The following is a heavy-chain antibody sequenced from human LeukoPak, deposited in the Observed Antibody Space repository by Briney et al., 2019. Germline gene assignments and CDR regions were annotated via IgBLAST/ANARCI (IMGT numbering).Heavy chain of an antibody. V-gene: IGHV1-2*02. Sequence: ASVKVSCKASAYTFTKYFIHWVRQAPGQGLEWMGWINPNSGGTHYAQKFLDRVTMTRDTSISTAYMELSSLRSDDTAVYYCARMDEQWLVEGLDYWGQGTLVTVSS. CDR1: AYTFTKYF. CDR3: ARMDEQWLVEGLDY. CDR2: INPNSGGT. D-gene: IGHD6-19*01. J-gene: IGHJ4*02.